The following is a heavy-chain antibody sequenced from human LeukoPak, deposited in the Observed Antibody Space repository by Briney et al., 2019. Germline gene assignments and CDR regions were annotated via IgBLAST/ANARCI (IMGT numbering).Heavy chain of an antibody. CDR1: GGTFISYA. Sequence: SVKASCKASGGTFISYAISWVRQAPGQGLEWMGGIIPIFGTANYAQKFQGRVTITADESTSTAYMELSSLRSEDTAVYYCARTAGIAVAQISFDYWGQGTLVTVSS. CDR3: ARTAGIAVAQISFDY. D-gene: IGHD6-19*01. J-gene: IGHJ4*02. CDR2: IIPIFGTA. V-gene: IGHV1-69*13.